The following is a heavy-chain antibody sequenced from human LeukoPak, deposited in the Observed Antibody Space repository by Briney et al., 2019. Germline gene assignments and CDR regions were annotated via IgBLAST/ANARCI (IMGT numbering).Heavy chain of an antibody. CDR1: GGSISNYY. D-gene: IGHD4-17*01. CDR3: ARTMTTVTTNTYWYFDL. CDR2: IYASGST. J-gene: IGHJ2*01. V-gene: IGHV4-4*07. Sequence: SETLSLTCTVSGGSISNYYWSWIRQPAGKGLEWIGRIYASGSTNYNPSLKSRVTMSVDTSKNQFSPKLSSVTAADTAVYYCARTMTTVTTNTYWYFDLWGRGTLVTVSS.